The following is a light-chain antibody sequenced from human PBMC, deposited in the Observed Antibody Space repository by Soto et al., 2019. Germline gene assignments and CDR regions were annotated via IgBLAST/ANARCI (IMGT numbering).Light chain of an antibody. CDR2: GAS. Sequence: ENVLTQSPGTLSLSPGEXATLSCRASQSVSSSHLAWYQQKPGQAPRLLMYGASSRATGIPDRFSGSGSGADFTLTISRLEPEDFGVYYCQQYHNSILMFGQGTKVDIK. J-gene: IGKJ1*01. CDR1: QSVSSSH. CDR3: QQYHNSILM. V-gene: IGKV3-20*01.